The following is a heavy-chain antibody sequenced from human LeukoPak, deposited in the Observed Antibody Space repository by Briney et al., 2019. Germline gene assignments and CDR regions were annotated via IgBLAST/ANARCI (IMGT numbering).Heavy chain of an antibody. Sequence: GGSLTLSCAASGFTFSSYGMHWVRQAPGKELERVAVISYDGSNKYYADSVKGRFTISRDNSKNTLYLQMNSLRAEDTAVYYCATPPIVGATGGFDYWGQGTLVTVSS. CDR3: ATPPIVGATGGFDY. D-gene: IGHD1-26*01. J-gene: IGHJ4*02. V-gene: IGHV3-30*03. CDR2: ISYDGSNK. CDR1: GFTFSSYG.